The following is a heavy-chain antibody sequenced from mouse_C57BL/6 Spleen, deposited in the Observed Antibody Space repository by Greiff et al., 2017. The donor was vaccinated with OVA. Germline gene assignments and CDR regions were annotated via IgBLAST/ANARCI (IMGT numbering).Heavy chain of an antibody. CDR1: GYTFTEYT. J-gene: IGHJ1*03. CDR2: FYPGSGSI. D-gene: IGHD2-1*01. Sequence: QVQLQQSGAELVKPGASVKLSCKASGYTFTEYTIHWVKQRSGQGLEWIGWFYPGSGSIKYNEKFKDKATLTADKSSSTVYMELSRLTSEDSAVYFCARHEGRIYYGNYGYFDVWGTGTTVTVSS. CDR3: ARHEGRIYYGNYGYFDV. V-gene: IGHV1-62-2*01.